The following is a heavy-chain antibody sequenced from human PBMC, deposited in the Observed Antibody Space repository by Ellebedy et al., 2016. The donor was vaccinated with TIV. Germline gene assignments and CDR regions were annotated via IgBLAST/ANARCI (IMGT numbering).Heavy chain of an antibody. CDR3: AKLDYYYYYGMDV. J-gene: IGHJ6*02. V-gene: IGHV3-23*01. Sequence: GGSLRLXXAASGFTFSSYAMSWVRQAPGKGLEWVSAISGSGGSTYYADSVKGRFTISRDNSKNTLYLQMNSLRAEDTAVYYCAKLDYYYYYGMDVWGQGTTVTVSS. CDR1: GFTFSSYA. CDR2: ISGSGGST.